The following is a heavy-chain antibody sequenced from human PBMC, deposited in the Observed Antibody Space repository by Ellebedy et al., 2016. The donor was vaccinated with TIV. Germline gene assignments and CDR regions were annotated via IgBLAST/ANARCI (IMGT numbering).Heavy chain of an antibody. CDR2: ITGSGDGGRT. V-gene: IGHV3-23*01. CDR1: GFTFSSYA. D-gene: IGHD3-10*01. Sequence: GESLKISXAASGFTFSSYAMSWVRQAPGKGLEWLSAITGSGDGGRTYSADSVKGRFTISRDNSKNTLYLQMNSLRAEDTAVYYCAKGALWFGEIDAFDVWGQGTMVTVSS. CDR3: AKGALWFGEIDAFDV. J-gene: IGHJ3*01.